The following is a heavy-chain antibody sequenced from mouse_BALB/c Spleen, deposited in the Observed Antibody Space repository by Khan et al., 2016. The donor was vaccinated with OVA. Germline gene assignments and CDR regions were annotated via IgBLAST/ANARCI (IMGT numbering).Heavy chain of an antibody. V-gene: IGHV2-6*02. Sequence: QVQLKQSGPGLVAPSQSLSITCTVSGFSLTSYGVHWVRQPPGKGLEWLVVIWSDGSTNYNSALKSRLSISKDNSKSQVFLKMNSLQTDDTAIDYCAREFDGYSSLYAMDYWGQGTSVTVSS. CDR3: AREFDGYSSLYAMDY. D-gene: IGHD2-3*01. CDR1: GFSLTSYG. J-gene: IGHJ4*01. CDR2: IWSDGST.